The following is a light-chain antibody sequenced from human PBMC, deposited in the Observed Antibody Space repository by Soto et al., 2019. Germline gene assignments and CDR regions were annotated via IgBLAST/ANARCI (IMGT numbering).Light chain of an antibody. CDR2: DAS. CDR3: QKYNNWPLYS. V-gene: IGKV3-15*01. Sequence: EIVMTQSPATLSVSPGVRATLSCRASQSVSNNLAWYQQKPGQAPRLLMYDASTRATDIPARFSGTGSGMEFTLTISSLQSEDFAVYYCQKYNNWPLYSFGQGTRLEIK. J-gene: IGKJ2*03. CDR1: QSVSNN.